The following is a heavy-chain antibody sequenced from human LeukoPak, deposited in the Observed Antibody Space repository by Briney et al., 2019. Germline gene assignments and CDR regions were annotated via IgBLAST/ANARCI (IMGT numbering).Heavy chain of an antibody. Sequence: GGSLRLSCAASGFTFSSYSMNWVRQAPGKGLEWVSYISSSSSTIYYADSVKGRFTISRDNAKNSLYLQMNSLRAEDTAVYYCARETHTMVRGVPDYWGQGTLVTVSS. D-gene: IGHD3-10*01. V-gene: IGHV3-48*01. CDR1: GFTFSSYS. CDR3: ARETHTMVRGVPDY. J-gene: IGHJ4*02. CDR2: ISSSSSTI.